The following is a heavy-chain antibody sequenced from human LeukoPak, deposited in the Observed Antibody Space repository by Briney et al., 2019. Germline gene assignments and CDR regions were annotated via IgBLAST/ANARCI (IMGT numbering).Heavy chain of an antibody. CDR3: AKERGRGSYLNWFDP. CDR1: GFTFSDYA. D-gene: IGHD1-26*01. J-gene: IGHJ5*02. V-gene: IGHV3-23*01. Sequence: PGGSLRLSCAASGFASGFTFSDYAVSWVRQAPGKGPEWVSAISGSGGSTYYADSVKGRFTISRDNSKNTLYLQMNSLRAEDTAVYYCAKERGRGSYLNWFDPWGQGTLVTVSS. CDR2: ISGSGGST.